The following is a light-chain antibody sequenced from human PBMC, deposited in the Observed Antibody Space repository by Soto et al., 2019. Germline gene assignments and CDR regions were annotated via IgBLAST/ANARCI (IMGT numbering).Light chain of an antibody. CDR1: SSDVGGFNY. CDR3: ASYTTSSPYV. V-gene: IGLV2-14*03. Sequence: QSVLTQPASVSGSPGQSIAISCTGTSSDVGGFNYVSWYQQHPGKAPKFMIYDVSSRPSGVSDRFSGSKSGNTASLTISGLRAEDEADYYCASYTTSSPYVFGTGTKVTVL. CDR2: DVS. J-gene: IGLJ1*01.